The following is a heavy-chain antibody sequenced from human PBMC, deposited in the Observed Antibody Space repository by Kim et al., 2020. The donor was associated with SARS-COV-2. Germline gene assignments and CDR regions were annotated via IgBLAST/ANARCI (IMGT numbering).Heavy chain of an antibody. CDR1: GFSVSSNY. CDR2: MYSDSNT. CDR3: AGDPGHPNGMDV. J-gene: IGHJ6*02. D-gene: IGHD3-10*01. V-gene: IGHV3-53*01. Sequence: GGSLRLSCAASGFSVSSNYMSWVRQAPGRGLEWVSVMYSDSNTYYADSVRGRFTISRDNSKNTLYLQMNSLRDEDTAGYYCAGDPGHPNGMDVWGQGTTVIVSS.